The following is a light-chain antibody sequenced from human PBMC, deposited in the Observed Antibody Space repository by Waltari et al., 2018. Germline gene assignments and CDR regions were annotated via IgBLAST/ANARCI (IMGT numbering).Light chain of an antibody. Sequence: DIQITPSPSSLSASVEARVTLTCQASQEITKNLNWYQQKPGKAPKALIYSISNLETGVPSRFSGSGSGTDFILTISSLQPEDVATYFCQQCENVPLTFGGGTKVEIK. CDR2: SIS. CDR3: QQCENVPLT. CDR1: QEITKN. J-gene: IGKJ4*01. V-gene: IGKV1-33*01.